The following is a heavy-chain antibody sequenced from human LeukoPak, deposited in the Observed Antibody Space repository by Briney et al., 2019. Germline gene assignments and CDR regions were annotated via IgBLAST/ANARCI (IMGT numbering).Heavy chain of an antibody. CDR1: GFTFSSYG. CDR2: IRYDGSNK. D-gene: IGHD3-22*01. CDR3: AKDWSPYYYDSSYYFDY. V-gene: IGHV3-30*02. Sequence: GGSPRLSCAASGFTFSSYGMHWVRQAPGKGLEWVAFIRYDGSNKYYADSVKGRFTISRDNSKNTLYLQMNSLRAEDTAVYYCAKDWSPYYYDSSYYFDYWGQGTLVTVSS. J-gene: IGHJ4*02.